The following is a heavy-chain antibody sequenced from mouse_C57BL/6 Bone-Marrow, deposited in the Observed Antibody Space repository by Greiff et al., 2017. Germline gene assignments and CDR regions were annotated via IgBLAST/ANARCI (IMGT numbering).Heavy chain of an antibody. V-gene: IGHV8-12*01. J-gene: IGHJ4*01. D-gene: IGHD1-1*02. CDR2: LSWDDDK. Sequence: QMPLKESCPFLFPSSQTLRLTCSFSGFSLSTSGMGVSWFRQPSGTVLEWLPHLSWDDDKRFNPSLKSRLTISKDTSRNQVFLKITSVDTADTATYYCARRLVVTPYYYAMDYWGQGTSVTVSS. CDR1: GFSLSTSGMG. CDR3: ARRLVVTPYYYAMDY.